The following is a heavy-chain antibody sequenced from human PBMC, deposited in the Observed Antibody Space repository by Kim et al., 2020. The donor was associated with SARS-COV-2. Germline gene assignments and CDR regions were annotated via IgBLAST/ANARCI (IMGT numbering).Heavy chain of an antibody. J-gene: IGHJ4*02. D-gene: IGHD2-8*01. CDR3: ARAPRNGHFDS. Sequence: SVHSDPSCTNRVTISVDTSKNRFSLKLTSVTAADTAVYYCARAPRNGHFDSWGQGTLVTVSS. V-gene: IGHV4-59*01. CDR2: SV.